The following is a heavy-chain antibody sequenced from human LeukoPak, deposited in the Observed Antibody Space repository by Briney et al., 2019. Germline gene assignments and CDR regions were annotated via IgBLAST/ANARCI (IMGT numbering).Heavy chain of an antibody. D-gene: IGHD4-23*01. CDR3: ARYGGNSGSDY. CDR1: GFTFSSYP. J-gene: IGHJ4*02. CDR2: VSGSGGDT. Sequence: GGSLRLSCAVSGFTFSSYPMSWVRQAPGKGLEWVSSVSGSGGDTYYADSVKGRFTISRDNSKNTLYLQMNSLRAEDTAVYYCARYGGNSGSDYWGQGTLVTVSS. V-gene: IGHV3-23*01.